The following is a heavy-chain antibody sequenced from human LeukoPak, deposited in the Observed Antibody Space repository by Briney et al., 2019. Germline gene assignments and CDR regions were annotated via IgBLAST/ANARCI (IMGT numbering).Heavy chain of an antibody. D-gene: IGHD5-18*01. CDR3: ARQGYTYGYDS. CDR1: GYSFTNYW. CDR2: IYPGDSDT. Sequence: NLGESLKISCKGSGYSFTNYWIGWVRQMPGKGLEWMGIIYPGDSDTRYSPSFQGQVTMSADKSISTAYLQWSSLKASDTAMYYCARQGYTYGYDSWGQGTLVTVSS. V-gene: IGHV5-51*01. J-gene: IGHJ4*02.